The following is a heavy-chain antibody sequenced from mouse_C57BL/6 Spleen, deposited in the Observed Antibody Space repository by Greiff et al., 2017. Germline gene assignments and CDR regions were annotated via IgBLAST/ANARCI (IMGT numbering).Heavy chain of an antibody. Sequence: EVQLQQSGPVLVKPGASVKMSCKASGYTFTDYYMNWVKQSHGKSLEWIGVINPYNGGTSYNQKFKGKATLTVDKSSSTAYMELNSLTSEDSAVYYCARWPYGGGAMDYWGQGTSVTVSS. CDR2: INPYNGGT. J-gene: IGHJ4*01. CDR3: ARWPYGGGAMDY. CDR1: GYTFTDYY. D-gene: IGHD1-1*01. V-gene: IGHV1-19*01.